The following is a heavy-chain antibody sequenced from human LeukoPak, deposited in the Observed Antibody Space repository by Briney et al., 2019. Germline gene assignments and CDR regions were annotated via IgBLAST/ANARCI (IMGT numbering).Heavy chain of an antibody. J-gene: IGHJ4*02. CDR2: NYPGHSDT. CDR3: ALQGLYYDFWSGYFDY. V-gene: IGHV5-51*01. D-gene: IGHD3-3*01. CDR1: GYSFTSYW. Sequence: GESLKISCKGSGYSFTSYWIGWVRQMPGKGLEWMGINYPGHSDTRYSPSFQGQVTISADKSISTAYLQWSSLKASDTAMYYCALQGLYYDFWSGYFDYWGQGTLVTVSS.